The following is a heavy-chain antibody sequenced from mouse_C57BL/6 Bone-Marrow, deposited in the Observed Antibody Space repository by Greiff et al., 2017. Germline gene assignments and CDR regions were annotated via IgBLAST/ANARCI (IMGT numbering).Heavy chain of an antibody. CDR1: GFNIKDDY. J-gene: IGHJ2*01. Sequence: VQLQQSGAELVRPGASVKLSCTASGFNIKDDYMHWVKQRPEQGLEWIGWIDPENGDTEYASKFQGKATITEDTSSNTAYLQLSSLTSEDTAVYYCTYYYGSPYYFDYWGQGTTLTVSS. CDR2: IDPENGDT. D-gene: IGHD1-1*01. V-gene: IGHV14-4*01. CDR3: TYYYGSPYYFDY.